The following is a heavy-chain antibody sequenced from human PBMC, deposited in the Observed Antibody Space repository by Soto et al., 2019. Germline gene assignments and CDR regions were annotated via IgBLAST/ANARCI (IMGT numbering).Heavy chain of an antibody. CDR1: GGSISSGGYY. D-gene: IGHD3-3*01. V-gene: IGHV4-30-4*01. J-gene: IGHJ4*02. CDR3: ARVPPPSFYYFDY. Sequence: SETLSLTCTVSGGSISSGGYYWSWIRQPPGKGLEWIGYIYYSGSTYYNPSLKSRVTISVDTSKNQFSLKLSSVTAPAPAVYYCARVPPPSFYYFDYWGQGTLVTVSS. CDR2: IYYSGST.